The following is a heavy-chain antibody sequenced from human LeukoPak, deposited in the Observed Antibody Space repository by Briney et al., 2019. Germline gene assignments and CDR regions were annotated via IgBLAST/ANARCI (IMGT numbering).Heavy chain of an antibody. J-gene: IGHJ4*02. Sequence: SETLPLTCTVSGGSISSYYWSWIRQPPGKGLEWIGYIYYSGSTNYNPSLKSRVTISVDTSKNQFSLKLSSVTAADTAVYYCARLSRGVDPDYWGQGTLVTVSS. CDR1: GGSISSYY. V-gene: IGHV4-59*08. CDR3: ARLSRGVDPDY. D-gene: IGHD5-12*01. CDR2: IYYSGST.